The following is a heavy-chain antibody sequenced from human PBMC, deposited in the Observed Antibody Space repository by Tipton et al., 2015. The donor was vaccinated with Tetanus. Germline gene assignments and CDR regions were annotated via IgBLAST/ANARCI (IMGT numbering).Heavy chain of an antibody. CDR3: ARGGSDWSWYLQH. Sequence: TLSLTCTVSGVSLSSSDYWWGWIRQPPGKGLEWIGSIYNDGTTSYNSSLKSRVIMSVETSKRQFSLKMTSVTAADTAVYYCARGGSDWSWYLQHWGQGTLVTVSS. D-gene: IGHD6-19*01. CDR1: GVSLSSSDYW. CDR2: IYNDGTT. J-gene: IGHJ1*01. V-gene: IGHV4-39*07.